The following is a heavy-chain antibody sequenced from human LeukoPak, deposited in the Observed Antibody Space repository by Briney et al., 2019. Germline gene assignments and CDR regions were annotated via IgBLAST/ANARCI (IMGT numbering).Heavy chain of an antibody. V-gene: IGHV4-39*07. J-gene: IGHJ4*02. CDR1: GGSISSSSYY. CDR2: IYYSGST. Sequence: PSETLSLTCTVSGGSISSSSYYWGWIRQPPGKGLEWIGSIYYSGSTNYNPSHKSRVTISVDTSKSQFSLKPSSVPAADTAVYYCARDKPRTYCSGGSCYPPGFDYWGQGTLVTVSS. D-gene: IGHD2-15*01. CDR3: ARDKPRTYCSGGSCYPPGFDY.